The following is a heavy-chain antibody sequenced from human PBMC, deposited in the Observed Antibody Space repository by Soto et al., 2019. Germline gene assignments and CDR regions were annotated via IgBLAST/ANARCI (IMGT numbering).Heavy chain of an antibody. CDR3: ARDRDNWNYMYYFDY. CDR1: GFTFSSYE. D-gene: IGHD1-7*01. V-gene: IGHV3-48*03. J-gene: IGHJ4*02. Sequence: GGSLRLSCAASGFTFSSYEMNWVRQAPGKGLEWVSYISSSGSTIYYADSVKGRFTISRDNAKNSLYLQMNSLRAEDTAVYYCARDRDNWNYMYYFDYWGQGTLVTVSS. CDR2: ISSSGSTI.